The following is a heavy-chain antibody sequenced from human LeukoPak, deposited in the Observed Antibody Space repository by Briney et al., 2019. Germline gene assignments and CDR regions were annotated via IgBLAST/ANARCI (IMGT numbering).Heavy chain of an antibody. CDR2: IYYSGST. CDR3: ARLRGVDYGDYGIDY. CDR1: GGSISSYY. J-gene: IGHJ4*02. D-gene: IGHD4-17*01. Sequence: SETLSLTCTVSGGSISSYYWSWIRQPPGKGLEWIGYIYYSGSTNYNPSLKSRVTISVDTSKNQFSLKLSSVTAADTAVYYCARLRGVDYGDYGIDYWGQGTLVTVSS. V-gene: IGHV4-59*01.